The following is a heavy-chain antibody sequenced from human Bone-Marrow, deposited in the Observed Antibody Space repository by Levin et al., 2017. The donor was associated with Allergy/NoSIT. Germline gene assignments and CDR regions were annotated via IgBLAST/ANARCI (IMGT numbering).Heavy chain of an antibody. CDR2: ISGGGGDK. Sequence: AGGSLRLSCAASGFTFSSYAMNWVRQAPGKGLEWVSGISGGGGDKYYTGSVKGRITISRDNSKNMLYLQMNSLRAEDTAVYYCAKDTASVVPNYFEYWGQGILVTVSS. CDR1: GFTFSSYA. CDR3: AKDTASVVPNYFEY. J-gene: IGHJ4*02. D-gene: IGHD2-2*01. V-gene: IGHV3-23*01.